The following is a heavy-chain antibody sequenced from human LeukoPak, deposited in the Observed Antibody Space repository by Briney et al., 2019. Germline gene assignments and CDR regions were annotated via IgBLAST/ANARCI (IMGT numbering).Heavy chain of an antibody. CDR2: IYYSGST. CDR1: GGSISSYY. D-gene: IGHD1-7*01. Sequence: SETLSLTCTVSGGSISSYYWSWIRQPPGKGLEWIGYIYYSGSTNYNPSLKSRVTISVDTSKNQFSLKLSSVTAADTAVYYCARDNWNYRSSMDVWGQGTTVTVSS. CDR3: ARDNWNYRSSMDV. V-gene: IGHV4-59*01. J-gene: IGHJ6*02.